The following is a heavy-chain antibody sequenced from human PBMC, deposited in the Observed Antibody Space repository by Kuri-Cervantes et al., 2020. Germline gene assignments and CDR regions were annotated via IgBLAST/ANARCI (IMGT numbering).Heavy chain of an antibody. CDR1: GFTFSSYA. Sequence: GESLKXXCAASGFTFSSYAMXWVRXAPGKGLEWVXVISYDGSNKYYADSVKXXXTISRDNSXXTLYXQMNSLRAEDTAVXYCAKDSYWGQGTRVTVSS. J-gene: IGHJ4*02. V-gene: IGHV3-30-3*01. CDR2: ISYDGSNK. CDR3: AKDSY.